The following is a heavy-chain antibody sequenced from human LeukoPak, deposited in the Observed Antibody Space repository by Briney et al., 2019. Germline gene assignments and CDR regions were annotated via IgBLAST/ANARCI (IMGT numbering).Heavy chain of an antibody. J-gene: IGHJ4*02. CDR3: ARRGIAALNY. CDR2: INHSGST. CDR1: ERPFSGDY. D-gene: IGHD6-13*01. Sequence: SEPLTLSSAIYERPFSGDYWSWIRQPPEKRLEWIGEINHSGSTNYNPSLKSRVTISVDTSKNQFSLKLSSVTAADTAVYYCARRGIAALNYWGQGTLVTVSS. V-gene: IGHV4-34*01.